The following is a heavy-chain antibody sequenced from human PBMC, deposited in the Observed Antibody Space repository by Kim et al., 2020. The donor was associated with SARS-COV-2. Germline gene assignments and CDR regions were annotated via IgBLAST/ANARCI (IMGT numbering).Heavy chain of an antibody. CDR1: GGSISSSNW. Sequence: SETLSLTCAVSGGSISSSNWWSWVRQPPGKGLEWIGEIYHSGSTNYNPSLKSRVTISVDKSKNQFSLKLSSVTAADTAVYYCARARSGIVGAALDYWGQGTLVTVSS. J-gene: IGHJ4*02. CDR3: ARARSGIVGAALDY. D-gene: IGHD1-26*01. CDR2: IYHSGST. V-gene: IGHV4-4*02.